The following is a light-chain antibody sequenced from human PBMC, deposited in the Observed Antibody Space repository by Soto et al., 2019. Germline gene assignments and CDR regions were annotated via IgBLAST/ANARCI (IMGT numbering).Light chain of an antibody. CDR2: GAS. V-gene: IGKV3-15*01. J-gene: IGKJ3*01. CDR3: QQYNNWPFT. CDR1: QSVSST. Sequence: EIVMTQSPATLSVSPGERATLSCRASQSVSSTLAWYQQKPGQAPRLLIYGASTSATGIPARFSVSGSGTEFTLTNSSLQSGDFAVYYGQQYNNWPFTFGTGTKVDIK.